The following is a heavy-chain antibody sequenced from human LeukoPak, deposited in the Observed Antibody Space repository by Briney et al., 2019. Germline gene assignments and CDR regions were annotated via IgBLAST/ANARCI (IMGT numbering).Heavy chain of an antibody. Sequence: GESLMISFKGSGYRFTSYWIGWVRQMPGNGLEWMGIIYPRDSDTRYSPSFQAQFTISVDKPISTAYLPWTSLKASATTLYYCARRRSITMSDYWGQGALVTVCS. CDR3: ARRRSITMSDY. V-gene: IGHV5-51*04. J-gene: IGHJ4*02. CDR2: IYPRDSDT. D-gene: IGHD3-22*01. CDR1: GYRFTSYW.